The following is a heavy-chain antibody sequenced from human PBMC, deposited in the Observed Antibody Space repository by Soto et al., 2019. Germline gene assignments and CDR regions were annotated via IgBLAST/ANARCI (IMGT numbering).Heavy chain of an antibody. CDR1: GYTFTGYY. D-gene: IGHD6-13*01. V-gene: IGHV1-2*04. J-gene: IGHJ6*02. CDR2: INPNSGGT. CDR3: ARGKAAGTHYYYYGMDV. Sequence: GASVKVSCKASGYTFTGYYMHWVRQAPGQGLEWMGWINPNSGGTNYAQKFQGWVTMTRDTSISTAYMGLSRLRSDDTAVYYCARGKAAGTHYYYYGMDVWGQGTTVTVSS.